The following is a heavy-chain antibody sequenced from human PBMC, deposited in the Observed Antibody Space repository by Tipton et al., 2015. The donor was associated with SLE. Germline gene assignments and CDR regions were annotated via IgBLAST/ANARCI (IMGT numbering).Heavy chain of an antibody. Sequence: TLSLTCTVSAASISSANYYWSWIRQHPGKGLEWIGYTYHSGSAAYYNPSLKSRVTISIDTSKNQFSLKLTSVTAADTAVYYCAREVDVVNDSDAFDMWGQGTMVTVSS. J-gene: IGHJ3*02. CDR1: AASISSANYY. D-gene: IGHD2-2*03. V-gene: IGHV4-31*03. CDR2: TYHSGSA. CDR3: AREVDVVNDSDAFDM.